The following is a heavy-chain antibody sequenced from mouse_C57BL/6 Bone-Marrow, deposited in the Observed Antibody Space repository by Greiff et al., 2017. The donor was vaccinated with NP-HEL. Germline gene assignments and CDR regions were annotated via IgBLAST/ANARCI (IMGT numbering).Heavy chain of an antibody. CDR2: INPSSGYT. J-gene: IGHJ3*01. D-gene: IGHD2-5*01. CDR1: GYTFTSYT. V-gene: IGHV1-4*01. CDR3: ARGKYYSNSWFAY. Sequence: QVQLQQSGAELARPGASVKMSCKASGYTFTSYTMHWVKQRPGQGLEWIGYINPSSGYTKYNQKFKDKATLTADKSSSTAYMQLSSLTSEDSAVYYCARGKYYSNSWFAYWGQGTLVTVSA.